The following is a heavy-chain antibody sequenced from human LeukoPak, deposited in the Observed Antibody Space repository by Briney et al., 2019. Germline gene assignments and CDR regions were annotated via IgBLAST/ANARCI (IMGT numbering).Heavy chain of an antibody. CDR2: ISTGNGNT. J-gene: IGHJ4*02. CDR1: GDTFIRYG. CDR3: ARANNWNYALGY. V-gene: IGHV1-18*01. Sequence: ASVKVSCKASGDTFIRYGISWVRQAPGQGLEWMGWISTGNGNTNYGQKFQDRVTITTDTSTGTAYVELRSLRSGDTAMYYCARANNWNYALGYWGQGTLVTVSS. D-gene: IGHD1-7*01.